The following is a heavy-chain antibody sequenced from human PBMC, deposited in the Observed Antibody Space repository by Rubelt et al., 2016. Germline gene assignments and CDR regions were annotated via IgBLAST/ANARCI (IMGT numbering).Heavy chain of an antibody. J-gene: IGHJ4*02. V-gene: IGHV3-23*04. CDR1: GFTVSSNY. CDR3: VFDF. CDR2: LSGSGGST. Sequence: EVQLVESGGGLVQPGGSLRLSCAASGFTVSSNYMSWVRQAPGKGLELVSALSGSGGSTYYADSVKGRFTISRDNSRNTLYLQMNSLRAEDTALYYCVFDFWGQGTRVTVSS.